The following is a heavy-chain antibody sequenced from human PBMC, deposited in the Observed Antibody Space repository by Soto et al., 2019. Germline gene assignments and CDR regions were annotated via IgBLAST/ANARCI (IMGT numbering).Heavy chain of an antibody. J-gene: IGHJ4*02. CDR1: GCSISSGGYY. Sequence: PSESLSLPCPVSGCSISSGGYYWSWIRQHPGKGLEWIGYIYYSGSTYYNPSLKSRVTISVDTSKNQFSLKLSSVTAADTAVYYCARALGGYSYGFRFDYWGQGTLVTVSS. D-gene: IGHD5-18*01. V-gene: IGHV4-31*03. CDR3: ARALGGYSYGFRFDY. CDR2: IYYSGST.